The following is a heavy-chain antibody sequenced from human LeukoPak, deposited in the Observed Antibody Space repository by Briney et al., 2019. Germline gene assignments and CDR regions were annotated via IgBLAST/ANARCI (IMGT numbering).Heavy chain of an antibody. CDR3: ARASGPFDY. CDR2: IWNDGSNK. Sequence: GGSLRLSCAASGFTFSRYNMNWVRQAPGKGLEWVAVIWNDGSNKYYADSVKGRFTISRDNSKNTLYLQMNSLRAEDTAVYSCARASGPFDYWGQGTLVTVSS. CDR1: GFTFSRYN. V-gene: IGHV3-33*07. J-gene: IGHJ4*02. D-gene: IGHD3-10*01.